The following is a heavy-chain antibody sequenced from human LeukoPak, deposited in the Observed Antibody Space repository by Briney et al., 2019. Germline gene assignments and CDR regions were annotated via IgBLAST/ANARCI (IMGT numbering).Heavy chain of an antibody. D-gene: IGHD3-3*01. J-gene: IGHJ3*02. V-gene: IGHV3-21*01. CDR1: GFTFSSYS. CDR2: ISSSSSYI. Sequence: GGCLRLSCAASGFTFSSYSMNWVRQAPGKGLEWVSSISSSSSYIYYADSVKGRFTISRDNAKNSLYLQMNSLRAEDTAVYYCARDGYDFWSGPDTWGQRTIVTVSS. CDR3: ARDGYDFWSGPDT.